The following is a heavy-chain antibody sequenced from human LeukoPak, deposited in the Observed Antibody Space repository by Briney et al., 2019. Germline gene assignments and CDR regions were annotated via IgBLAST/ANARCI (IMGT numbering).Heavy chain of an antibody. V-gene: IGHV4-59*08. CDR3: ARQDLERRSYFDY. CDR1: GGSISSYY. J-gene: IGHJ4*02. D-gene: IGHD1-1*01. CDR2: IYYTGST. Sequence: SETLSLTCTVSGGSISSYYWSWIRQPPGKGLEWIGHIYYTGSTNYNPSLKSRVTISVDTSKNQFSLKLSSVTAADTAVYYCARQDLERRSYFDYWGQGTLVTVSS.